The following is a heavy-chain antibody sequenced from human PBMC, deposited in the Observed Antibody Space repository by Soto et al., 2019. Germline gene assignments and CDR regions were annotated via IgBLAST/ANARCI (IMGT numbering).Heavy chain of an antibody. CDR1: GFTFSNAW. CDR3: TTGDTYYYDSSGYTLWY. J-gene: IGHJ4*02. CDR2: IKSKTDGGTT. D-gene: IGHD3-22*01. V-gene: IGHV3-15*01. Sequence: EVQLVESGGGLVKPGGSLRLSCAASGFTFSNAWMSWVRQAPGKGLEWVGRIKSKTDGGTTDYAAPVKGRFTISRDDSKNTLYLQKNSLKTEDTAVYYCTTGDTYYYDSSGYTLWYWGQGTLVTVSS.